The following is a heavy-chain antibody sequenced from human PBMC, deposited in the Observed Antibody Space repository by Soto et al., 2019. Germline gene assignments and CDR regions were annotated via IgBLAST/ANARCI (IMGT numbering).Heavy chain of an antibody. J-gene: IGHJ6*02. CDR1: GGTFSSYA. D-gene: IGHD5-18*01. V-gene: IGHV1-69*01. CDR3: ASRGYSYGRERYYYYGMDV. CDR2: IIPIFGTA. Sequence: QVQLVQSGAEVKKPGSSVKVSCKASGGTFSSYAISWVRQAPGQGLEWMGGIIPIFGTANYAQKFQGRVTITADESTSTAYMELSSLTSEDTAVYYCASRGYSYGRERYYYYGMDVWGQGTTVTVSS.